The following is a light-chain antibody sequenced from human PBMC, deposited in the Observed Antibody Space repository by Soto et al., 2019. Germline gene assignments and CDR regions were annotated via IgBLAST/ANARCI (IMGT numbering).Light chain of an antibody. Sequence: EIVLTQSPGTLSLSPGEGATLSCRASQSVSSSYIAWYQQRPGQTPSLLIYGASTRATGIPDRFSGSGSGTHFTLTISRLEPGDFAVYYCQHFGGTTFTFGQGTRLEL. CDR2: GAS. CDR3: QHFGGTTFT. V-gene: IGKV3-20*01. CDR1: QSVSSSY. J-gene: IGKJ5*01.